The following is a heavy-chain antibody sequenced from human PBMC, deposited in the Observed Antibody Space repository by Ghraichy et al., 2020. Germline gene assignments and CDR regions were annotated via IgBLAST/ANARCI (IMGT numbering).Heavy chain of an antibody. D-gene: IGHD2-2*01. CDR1: GGSISSSNHY. J-gene: IGHJ4*02. CDR3: AREGLAMTYDY. CDR2: IYYSGST. Sequence: LETLSLTCTVSGGSISSSNHYWGWIRQPPGKGLEWIGTIYYSGSTYYSASLKSRVTISVDTSKNQFSLKLRSVTAADTAVYYCAREGLAMTYDYWGQGTLVTVSS. V-gene: IGHV4-39*02.